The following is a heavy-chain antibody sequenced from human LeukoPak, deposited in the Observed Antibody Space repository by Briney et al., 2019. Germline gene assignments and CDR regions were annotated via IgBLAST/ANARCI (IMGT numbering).Heavy chain of an antibody. CDR1: GLTFSSYW. V-gene: IGHV3-7*04. Sequence: GGSLRLSCAASGLTFSSYWMSWVRQAPGKGLEWVANIKEDGSENYYVDSVKGRFTISRDNAKNSLFLNMISLRAEDTAVYYCARRRDLDHWGQGTLVTVSS. CDR2: IKEDGSEN. J-gene: IGHJ4*02. CDR3: ARRRDLDH.